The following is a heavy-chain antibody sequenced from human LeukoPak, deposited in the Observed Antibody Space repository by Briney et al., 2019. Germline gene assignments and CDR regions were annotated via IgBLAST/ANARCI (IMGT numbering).Heavy chain of an antibody. D-gene: IGHD1-26*01. CDR1: GFTLSNYW. CDR2: ISGSVENT. CDR3: AKDWLLVGAPT. J-gene: IGHJ4*02. Sequence: GGSLRLSCAASGFTLSNYWMHWVRQAPGKGLEWVSSISGSVENTYYADSVWGRFTISRDNSKNTLYLQMNSLRAEDTAVYYCAKDWLLVGAPTGGQGTLVTVSS. V-gene: IGHV3-23*01.